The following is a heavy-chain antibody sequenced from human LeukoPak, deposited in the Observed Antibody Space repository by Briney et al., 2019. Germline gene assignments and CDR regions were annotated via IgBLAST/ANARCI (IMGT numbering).Heavy chain of an antibody. D-gene: IGHD6-13*01. CDR2: IKQDGSEK. Sequence: GGSLRLSCAASGFTFSSYWMSWVRQAPGKGLEWVANIKQDGSEKYYVDSVKGRFTISRDNAKNSLYLQMNSLGAEDTAVYYCASPFPYSSSWYPDYYFDYWGQGTLVTVSS. CDR3: ASPFPYSSSWYPDYYFDY. CDR1: GFTFSSYW. J-gene: IGHJ4*02. V-gene: IGHV3-7*01.